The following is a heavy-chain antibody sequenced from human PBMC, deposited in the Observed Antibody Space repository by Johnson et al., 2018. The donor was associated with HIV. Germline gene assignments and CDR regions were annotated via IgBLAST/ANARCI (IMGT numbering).Heavy chain of an antibody. J-gene: IGHJ3*01. D-gene: IGHD1-7*01. Sequence: QGQLVESGGGVVQPGGSLRLSCAASGFDFSSVTMYWVRQPPGKGLEWVAFVRSDGSTDYYADSVEGRSTISRDTSRNTLSLELSNRRSDDTAVYYCAKAQRNYRGALDVWGQGTLVTVS. CDR3: AKAQRNYRGALDV. CDR1: GFDFSSVT. V-gene: IGHV3-30*02. CDR2: VRSDGSTD.